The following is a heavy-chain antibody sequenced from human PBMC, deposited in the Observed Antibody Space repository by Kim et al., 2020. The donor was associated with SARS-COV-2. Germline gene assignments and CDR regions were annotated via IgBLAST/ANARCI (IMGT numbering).Heavy chain of an antibody. J-gene: IGHJ6*02. V-gene: IGHV3-49*03. CDR3: TRDEGYCSGGSCPKRYYYYGMDV. Sequence: GGSLRLSCTASGFTFGDYAMSWFRQAPGKGLEWVGFIRSKAYGGTTEYAASVKGRFTISRDDSKSIAYLQMNSLKTEDTAVYYCTRDEGYCSGGSCPKRYYYYGMDVWGQGTTVTVSS. CDR1: GFTFGDYA. CDR2: IRSKAYGGTT. D-gene: IGHD2-15*01.